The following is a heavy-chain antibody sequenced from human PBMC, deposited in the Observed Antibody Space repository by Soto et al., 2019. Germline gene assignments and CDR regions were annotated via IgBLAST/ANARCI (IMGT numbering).Heavy chain of an antibody. J-gene: IGHJ4*02. CDR1: GGSISSYY. D-gene: IGHD6-19*01. V-gene: IGHV4-59*01. Sequence: SETLSLTCTVSGGSISSYYWSWIRLPPGKGQEWVGNIYYSGSTNYNPTLKSQVTISVDTSKNQFSLKLSSVTAADTAVYYCARGYSGYDSGYSRGWYDYWGQGTLVTVSS. CDR2: IYYSGST. CDR3: ARGYSGYDSGYSRGWYDY.